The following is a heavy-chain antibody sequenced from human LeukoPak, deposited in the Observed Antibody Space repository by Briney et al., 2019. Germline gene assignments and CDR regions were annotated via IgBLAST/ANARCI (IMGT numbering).Heavy chain of an antibody. CDR1: GFTFSSYS. CDR2: ISSSSSYI. J-gene: IGHJ3*02. Sequence: PGGSLRLSCAAPGFTFSSYSMNSVRQAPGKGLGLVSSISSSSSYIYYADSVNGRFTISRDNAKNSLYLQMNGLRADDTAVYYCAIDFGGGWVSVPSANYDGFDIWGQGTRVTVSS. D-gene: IGHD2-2*01. CDR3: AIDFGGGWVSVPSANYDGFDI. V-gene: IGHV3-21*01.